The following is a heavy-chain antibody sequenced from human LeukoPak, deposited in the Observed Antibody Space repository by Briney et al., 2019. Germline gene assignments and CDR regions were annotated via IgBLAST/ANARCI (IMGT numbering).Heavy chain of an antibody. D-gene: IGHD3-22*01. CDR2: ISYDGSNK. J-gene: IGHJ5*02. CDR3: ARDRSPITMIVVVTKMFDP. V-gene: IGHV3-30-3*01. Sequence: GRSLRLSRAPSGFTFSSYAIHCVRQAPGKRLDWEAGISYDGSNKYYADSVKGRITISRDNSKNTLYLHMNSLRADDTAVYYCARDRSPITMIVVVTKMFDPWGQGTLVTVSS. CDR1: GFTFSSYA.